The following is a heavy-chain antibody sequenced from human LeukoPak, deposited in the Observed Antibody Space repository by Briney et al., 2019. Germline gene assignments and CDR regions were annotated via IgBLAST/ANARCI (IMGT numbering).Heavy chain of an antibody. V-gene: IGHV4-34*01. D-gene: IGHD6-13*01. CDR3: ARALRRGSWSAEYFQH. CDR1: GFTFSSYA. CDR2: INHSGST. Sequence: GSLRLSCAASGFTFSSYAMSWVRQSPGKGLEWIGEINHSGSTNYNPSLKSRVTISVDTSKNQFSLKLSSVTAADTAVYYCARALRRGSWSAEYFQHWGQGTLVTVSS. J-gene: IGHJ1*01.